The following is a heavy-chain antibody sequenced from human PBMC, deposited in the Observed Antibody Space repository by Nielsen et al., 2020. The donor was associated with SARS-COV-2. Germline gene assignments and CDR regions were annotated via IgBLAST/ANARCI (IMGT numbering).Heavy chain of an antibody. D-gene: IGHD2-8*01. V-gene: IGHV5-51*01. CDR3: ARVKDIVLMVYTEDGPFDY. CDR2: IYPGVSDT. CDR1: GYSFTSYW. J-gene: IGHJ4*02. Sequence: GESLKISCKGSGYSFTSYWIGWVRQMPGKGLEWMGIIYPGVSDTRYSPSFQGQVTISADKSISTAYLQWSSLKASDTAMYYCARVKDIVLMVYTEDGPFDYWGQGTLVTVSS.